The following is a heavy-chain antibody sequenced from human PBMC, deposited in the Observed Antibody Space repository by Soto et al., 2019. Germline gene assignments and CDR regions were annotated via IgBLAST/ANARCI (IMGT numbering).Heavy chain of an antibody. J-gene: IGHJ4*02. CDR3: ATETTYSGYDPQPT. D-gene: IGHD5-12*01. Sequence: EVQLVESGGGLVKPGGSLRLSCATSGFPFSHAWMNWVRQVPGRGLEWVGLIKSKAEGRATDYAAPAKGRFTISRDDSKSTVFLQMDSLKTEDTAVYYCATETTYSGYDPQPTWGQGALVTVAS. V-gene: IGHV3-15*07. CDR2: IKSKAEGRAT. CDR1: GFPFSHAW.